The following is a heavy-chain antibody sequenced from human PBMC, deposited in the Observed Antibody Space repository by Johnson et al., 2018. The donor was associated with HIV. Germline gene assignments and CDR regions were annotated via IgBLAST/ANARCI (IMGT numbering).Heavy chain of an antibody. CDR3: TTEWWSYAFDI. D-gene: IGHD2-15*01. CDR2: ISYDGSNK. J-gene: IGHJ3*02. V-gene: IGHV3-30*03. CDR1: GFRFSRYG. Sequence: QVLLVESGGGVAQPGRSLRLSCAASGFRFSRYGMHWVRQAPGQGLEWVAVISYDGSNKYYPDSVKGRFAISRDNSKNTLYLQMNSLSAEDTAVYYCTTEWWSYAFDIWGQGTMVTVSS.